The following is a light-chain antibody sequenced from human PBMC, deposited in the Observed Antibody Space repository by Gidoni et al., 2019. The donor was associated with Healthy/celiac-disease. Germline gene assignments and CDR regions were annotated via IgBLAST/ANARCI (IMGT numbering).Light chain of an antibody. CDR1: QSVSSN. CDR2: GAS. V-gene: IGKV3-15*01. J-gene: IGKJ4*01. CDR3: QQYNNWPPLT. Sequence: DIVMPQSPATLSVSPGERATLSCRASQSVSSNLAWYQQKPGQAPRLLIYGASIRATGIPARFSGSGAGTEFTLTISSLQSEDFAVYYCQQYNNWPPLTFGGGTKVEIK.